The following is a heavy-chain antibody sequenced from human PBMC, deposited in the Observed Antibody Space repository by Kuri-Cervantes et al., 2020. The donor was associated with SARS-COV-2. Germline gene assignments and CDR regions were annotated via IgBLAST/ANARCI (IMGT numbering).Heavy chain of an antibody. CDR1: RFTFRDFT. V-gene: IGHV3-30*04. Sequence: GESLKISCEASRFTFRDFTMHWVRQIPGKGLEWLAYISNDGREKYFADSVKGRFSIFRDNSKNTLYLQMSSLRAEDTAVYYCARDTSVSYFDYWGQGTLVTVSS. CDR3: ARDTSVSYFDY. J-gene: IGHJ4*02. CDR2: ISNDGREK. D-gene: IGHD2/OR15-2a*01.